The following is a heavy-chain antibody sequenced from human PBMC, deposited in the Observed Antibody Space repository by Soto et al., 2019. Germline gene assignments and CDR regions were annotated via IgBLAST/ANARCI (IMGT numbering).Heavy chain of an antibody. Sequence: PSETLSLTCAVYGGSFSGYYWSWIRQPPGKGLEWIGEINHSGSTNYNPSLKSRVTISVDTSKNQFSLKLSSVTAADTAVYYCARARGYSYGYYFDYWGQGTQVTVSS. CDR2: INHSGST. J-gene: IGHJ4*02. D-gene: IGHD5-18*01. V-gene: IGHV4-34*01. CDR1: GGSFSGYY. CDR3: ARARGYSYGYYFDY.